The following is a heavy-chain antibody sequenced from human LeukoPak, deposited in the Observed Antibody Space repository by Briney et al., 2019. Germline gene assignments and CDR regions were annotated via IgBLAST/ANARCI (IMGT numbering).Heavy chain of an antibody. Sequence: GRSLRLSCAASGFTFSSYAMHWVRQAPGKGLEWVAFIRYDGSNKYYADSVKGRFTISRDNSKNTLYLRMNSLRAEDTAVYYCAVTLVRGVIYYFDYWGQGTLVTVSS. V-gene: IGHV3-30*04. J-gene: IGHJ4*02. CDR3: AVTLVRGVIYYFDY. D-gene: IGHD3-10*01. CDR1: GFTFSSYA. CDR2: IRYDGSNK.